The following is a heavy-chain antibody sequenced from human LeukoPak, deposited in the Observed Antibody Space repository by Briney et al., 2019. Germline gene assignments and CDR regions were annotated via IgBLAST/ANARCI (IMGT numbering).Heavy chain of an antibody. D-gene: IGHD6-19*01. CDR2: MNPNSGGT. CDR1: GYTLTVYY. J-gene: IGHJ4*02. V-gene: IGHV1-2*02. Sequence: GASVKVSFKSSGYTLTVYYMHWVRQAPGQGLEWMGWMNPNSGGTKYAQKFQGRVTMTRDTSISTAYMELSSLRSDDTAMYYCATLRRSGWYIGDWGQGTPVTVSS. CDR3: ATLRRSGWYIGD.